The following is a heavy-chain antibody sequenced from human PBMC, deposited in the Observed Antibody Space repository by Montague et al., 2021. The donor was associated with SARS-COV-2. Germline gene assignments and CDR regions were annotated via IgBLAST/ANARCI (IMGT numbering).Heavy chain of an antibody. V-gene: IGHV4-39*01. CDR2: ISYTGRN. D-gene: IGHD2-8*01. Sequence: SETLSLTCTVSGGSISSPDYYWGWIRQSPGQGLEWIGSISYTGRNYYNPSLRSRVSFSMNTSKNHFSLSLSSVTVADTTVYSCARQLPSYCATNKCYPYYLDGWGQGALVTVSS. CDR3: ARQLPSYCATNKCYPYYLDG. CDR1: GGSISSPDYY. J-gene: IGHJ4*02.